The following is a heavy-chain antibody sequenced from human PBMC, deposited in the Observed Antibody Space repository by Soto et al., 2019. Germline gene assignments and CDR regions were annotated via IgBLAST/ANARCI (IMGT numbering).Heavy chain of an antibody. CDR1: GGTFSSYA. V-gene: IGHV1-69*13. J-gene: IGHJ4*02. Sequence: GASVKVSCKASGGTFSSYAISWVRQAPGQGLEWMGGIIPIFGTANYAQKFQGRVTITADESTSTAYMELSSLRSEDTAVYYCARVSDFWSGTFDHWGQGTLVTVSS. D-gene: IGHD3-3*01. CDR2: IIPIFGTA. CDR3: ARVSDFWSGTFDH.